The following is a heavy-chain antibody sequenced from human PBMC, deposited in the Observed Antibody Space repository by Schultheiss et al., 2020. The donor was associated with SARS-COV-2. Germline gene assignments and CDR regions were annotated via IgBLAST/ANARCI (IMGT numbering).Heavy chain of an antibody. CDR1: GFSFSSCG. J-gene: IGHJ3*02. CDR2: ISYDGSTQ. D-gene: IGHD3-10*01. V-gene: IGHV3-30*03. CDR3: ARGRHYYGSGATLDI. Sequence: GGSLRLSCAASGFSFSSCGMHWVRQAPGKGLEWVAVISYDGSTQYYSDSVKGRFTISRDNSKNTLYLEMNSLRGDDTAVYYCARGRHYYGSGATLDIWGQGTMVTVSS.